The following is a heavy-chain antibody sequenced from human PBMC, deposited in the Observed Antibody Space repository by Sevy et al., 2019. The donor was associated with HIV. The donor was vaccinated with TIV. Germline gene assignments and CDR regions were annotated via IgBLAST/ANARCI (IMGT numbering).Heavy chain of an antibody. CDR3: ARDKSRVYSSSRYGSFDY. CDR2: IYTSGST. V-gene: IGHV4-4*07. J-gene: IGHJ4*02. Sequence: SETLSLTCTVSGGSISSYYWSWIRQPAGKGLEWIGRIYTSGSTNYNPSLKSRVTMSVDTSKNQFSLKLSSVTAADTAVYYCARDKSRVYSSSRYGSFDYGGQGTLVTVSS. D-gene: IGHD6-13*01. CDR1: GGSISSYY.